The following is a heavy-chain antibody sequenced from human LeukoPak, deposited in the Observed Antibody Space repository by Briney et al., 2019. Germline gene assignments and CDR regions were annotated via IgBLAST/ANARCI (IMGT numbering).Heavy chain of an antibody. J-gene: IGHJ4*02. CDR3: AKDWTTVVTPKGYYFDS. D-gene: IGHD4-23*01. V-gene: IGHV3-23*01. CDR1: GFTFHTYA. Sequence: GGSLRLSCEASGFTFHTYAMSGVRQAPGKGLEWVSAVSTTGASTYYADSVKGRFTISRDNSKNTLSLQMDSLRVEDTALYYCAKDWTTVVTPKGYYFDSWGEGTLVTVSS. CDR2: VSTTGAST.